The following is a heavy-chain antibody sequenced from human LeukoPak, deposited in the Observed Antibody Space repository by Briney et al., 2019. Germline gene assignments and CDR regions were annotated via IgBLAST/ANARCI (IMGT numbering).Heavy chain of an antibody. D-gene: IGHD3-22*01. J-gene: IGHJ4*02. CDR2: ISYDGSNK. Sequence: GRSLRLSCAASGFTFSSYAMHWVRQAPGKGLEWVAVISYDGSNKYYADSVKGRFTISRDNSKNTLYLQMTSLRAEDTAVYYCARATYYYDSSADYPLDDSWGQGTLVTVSS. CDR3: ARATYYYDSSADYPLDDS. CDR1: GFTFSSYA. V-gene: IGHV3-30-3*01.